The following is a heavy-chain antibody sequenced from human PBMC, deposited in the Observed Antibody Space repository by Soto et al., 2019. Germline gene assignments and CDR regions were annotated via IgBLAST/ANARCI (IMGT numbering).Heavy chain of an antibody. V-gene: IGHV5-51*01. CDR1: GYSFTSYW. D-gene: IGHD3-3*01. CDR2: IYPGDSDT. CDR3: ARQVRFLEYDLGYYMDV. J-gene: IGHJ6*03. Sequence: GESLKISCKGSGYSFTSYWIGWVRQMPGKGLEWMGIIYPGDSDTRYSPSFQGQVTISADKSISTAYLQWSSLKASDTAMYYCARQVRFLEYDLGYYMDVWGKGTTVTVSS.